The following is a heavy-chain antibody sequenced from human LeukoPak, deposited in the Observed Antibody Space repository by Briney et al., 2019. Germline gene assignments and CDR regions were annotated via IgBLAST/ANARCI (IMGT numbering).Heavy chain of an antibody. CDR3: ARDPDCSSTSCHPKNYYYYGMDV. J-gene: IGHJ6*02. V-gene: IGHV1-2*02. CDR2: INPNSGGT. Sequence: ASVKVSCKASGYTFTGYYMHWVRQAPGQGLEWMGWINPNSGGTSYAQKFQGRVTMTRDTSISTAYMELSRLRSDDTAVYYCARDPDCSSTSCHPKNYYYYGMDVWGQGTTVTVSS. CDR1: GYTFTGYY. D-gene: IGHD2-2*01.